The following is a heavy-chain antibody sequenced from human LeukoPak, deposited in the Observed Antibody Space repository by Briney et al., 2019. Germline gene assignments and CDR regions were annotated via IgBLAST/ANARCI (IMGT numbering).Heavy chain of an antibody. V-gene: IGHV3-11*06. CDR3: ARDLSAVDY. CDR2: INIGGTNT. Sequence: KPGGSLRLSCAASGFTFNDYYMSWIRQAPGKGLEWLSYINIGGTNTHYADSVKGRFTISRDNAKNSLYLQMDSLRAEDTAVYYCARDLSAVDYWGQGTLVTVSS. CDR1: GFTFNDYY. J-gene: IGHJ4*02. D-gene: IGHD2/OR15-2a*01.